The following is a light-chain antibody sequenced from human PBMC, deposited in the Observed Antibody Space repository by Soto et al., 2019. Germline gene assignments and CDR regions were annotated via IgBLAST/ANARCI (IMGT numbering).Light chain of an antibody. CDR1: QSVSRNY. CDR2: DTS. Sequence: EIVLTQSPGTLSLSPGERASLSCRASQSVSRNYVAWYQFKPGQAPRLLIYDTSTRATGIPDRFSGSGSGADFTLTISRLEPEDFAVYFCQQYGCSPLTFGGGSKVEIK. J-gene: IGKJ4*01. V-gene: IGKV3-20*01. CDR3: QQYGCSPLT.